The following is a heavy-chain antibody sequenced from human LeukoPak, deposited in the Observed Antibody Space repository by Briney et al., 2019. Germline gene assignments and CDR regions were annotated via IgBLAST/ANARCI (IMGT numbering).Heavy chain of an antibody. CDR1: GFTFSDYS. CDR3: VRLRRNSDRIGYYYFYNY. CDR2: INPTSTSI. J-gene: IGHJ4*02. V-gene: IGHV3-21*01. D-gene: IGHD3-22*01. Sequence: NPGGSLRLSCAASGFTFSDYSINWVRQAPGKGLEWVSSINPTSTSIYYADAVKGRFTISRDNAKSSLYLQMNSLRAEDTARYYCVRLRRNSDRIGYYYFYNYCGQGIQVTVSS.